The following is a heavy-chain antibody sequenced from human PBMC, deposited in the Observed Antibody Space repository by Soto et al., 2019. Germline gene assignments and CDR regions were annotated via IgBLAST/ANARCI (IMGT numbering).Heavy chain of an antibody. CDR2: IWYDGSNK. V-gene: IGHV3-33*01. CDR1: GFTFSSYG. CDR3: ARAGVAAAAANDY. D-gene: IGHD6-13*01. Sequence: GGSLRLSCAASGFTFSSYGMHWVRQAPGKGLEWVAVIWYDGSNKYYADSVKGRFTISRDNSKNTLYLQMNSLRAEDTAVYYCARAGVAAAAANDYWGQGTLVTVSS. J-gene: IGHJ4*02.